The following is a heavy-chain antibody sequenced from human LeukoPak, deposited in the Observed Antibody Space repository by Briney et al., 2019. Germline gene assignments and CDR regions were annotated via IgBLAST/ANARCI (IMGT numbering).Heavy chain of an antibody. Sequence: SETLSLTCTVSGGSISSSSYHWGWIRQPPGKGLEWIGSIYYSGSTYYNPSLKSRVTISVDTSKNQFSLKLSSVTAADTAVYYCAIIYYYGSGSLRGDLNYWGQGTLVTVSS. D-gene: IGHD3-10*01. V-gene: IGHV4-39*01. CDR1: GGSISSSSYH. J-gene: IGHJ4*02. CDR2: IYYSGST. CDR3: AIIYYYGSGSLRGDLNY.